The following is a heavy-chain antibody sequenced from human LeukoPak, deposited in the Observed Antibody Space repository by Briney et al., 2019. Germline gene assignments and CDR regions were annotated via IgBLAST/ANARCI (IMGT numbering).Heavy chain of an antibody. Sequence: PGGSLRLSCAGSVLSFGDYGMNWVRQAPGKGLEWLSFTSPSGRSESYADSVKRRFTIARDNAKKSMYLQTNSLRDEDTAIYYGTRAAGSDYWGQGTLVTVSS. D-gene: IGHD3-10*01. V-gene: IGHV3-48*03. CDR2: TSPSGRSE. CDR3: TRAAGSDY. J-gene: IGHJ4*02. CDR1: VLSFGDYG.